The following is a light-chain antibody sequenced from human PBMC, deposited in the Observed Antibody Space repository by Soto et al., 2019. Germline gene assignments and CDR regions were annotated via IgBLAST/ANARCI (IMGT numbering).Light chain of an antibody. Sequence: QSVLTQPASVSGSPGQSITISCAGTRDDIGAYDYVSWYQQHPGNAPKLLVYEVTNRPSGVSDRFSGSKSGNTASLTISGLQAEDEADYDCNSYTNSSAMVFGGGTKVTVL. CDR1: RDDIGAYDY. CDR3: NSYTNSSAMV. V-gene: IGLV2-14*01. CDR2: EVT. J-gene: IGLJ2*01.